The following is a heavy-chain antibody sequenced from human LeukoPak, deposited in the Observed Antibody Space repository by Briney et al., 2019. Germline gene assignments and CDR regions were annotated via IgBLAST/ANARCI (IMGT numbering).Heavy chain of an antibody. D-gene: IGHD3-3*01. V-gene: IGHV3-23*03. CDR1: GFTFSDYA. J-gene: IGHJ2*01. CDR2: IYSDLGRT. Sequence: GGSLRLSCAASGFTFSDYAMTWVRQAPGRGLEWVAGIYSDLGRTHFADSMKGQFTIYRDNSKNTLYLQMNDLRVEDTAVYHCARYDFILISYFDLWGRGALVTVSS. CDR3: ARYDFILISYFDL.